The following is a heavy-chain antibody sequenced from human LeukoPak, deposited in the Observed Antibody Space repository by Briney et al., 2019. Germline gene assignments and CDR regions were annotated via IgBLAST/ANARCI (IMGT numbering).Heavy chain of an antibody. D-gene: IGHD5-24*01. CDR2: IYYSGST. J-gene: IGHJ5*02. CDR1: GGSIISSSYY. Sequence: SETLSLTCTVSGGSIISSSYYWRWIRKPPGKGREWIGSIYYSGSTYHSPSLKSRVTISVDTSKNQFSLKLSSVTAADTAVYYCAKEREMNWFDPWGQGTLVTVSS. V-gene: IGHV4-39*07. CDR3: AKEREMNWFDP.